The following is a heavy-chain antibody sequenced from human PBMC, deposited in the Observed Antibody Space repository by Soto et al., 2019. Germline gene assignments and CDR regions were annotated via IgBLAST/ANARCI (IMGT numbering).Heavy chain of an antibody. CDR1: GFTFSSYG. CDR3: AKEVGRRDIVVVPAAFFDY. Sequence: QVQLVESGGGVVQPGRSLRLSCAASGFTFSSYGMHWVRQAPGKGLEWVAVISYDGSNKYCADSVKGRFTISRDNSKNTLYLQMNSLRAEDTAVYYCAKEVGRRDIVVVPAAFFDYWGQGTLVTVSS. D-gene: IGHD2-2*01. CDR2: ISYDGSNK. J-gene: IGHJ4*02. V-gene: IGHV3-30*18.